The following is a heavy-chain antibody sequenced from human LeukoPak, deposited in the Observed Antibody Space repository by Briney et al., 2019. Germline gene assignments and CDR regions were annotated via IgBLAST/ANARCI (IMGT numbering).Heavy chain of an antibody. CDR2: ISSSSSYI. D-gene: IGHD6-13*01. CDR3: ASGAAAGTWYY. J-gene: IGHJ4*02. CDR1: GFTFSSYS. V-gene: IGHV3-21*01. Sequence: GGSLRLSCAASGFTFSSYSMNWVRQAPGKGLEWVSSISSSSSYIYYADSVKGRFTISRDNAKNSLYLQMNSLRAEDTAVYYCASGAAAGTWYYWGQGTLVTVSS.